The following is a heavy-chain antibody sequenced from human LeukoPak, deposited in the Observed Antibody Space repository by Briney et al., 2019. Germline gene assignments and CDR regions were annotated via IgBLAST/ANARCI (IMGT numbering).Heavy chain of an antibody. D-gene: IGHD3-10*01. CDR1: GGSFSGYY. Sequence: PSETLSLTCAVYGGSFSGYYWSWIRQPPGKGLEWIGEINHSGSTNYNPSLKSRVTISVDTSKNQFSLELSSVTAADTAVYYCARGDYYGSGSYLNGNWFDPWGQGTLVTVSS. J-gene: IGHJ5*02. CDR2: INHSGST. CDR3: ARGDYYGSGSYLNGNWFDP. V-gene: IGHV4-34*01.